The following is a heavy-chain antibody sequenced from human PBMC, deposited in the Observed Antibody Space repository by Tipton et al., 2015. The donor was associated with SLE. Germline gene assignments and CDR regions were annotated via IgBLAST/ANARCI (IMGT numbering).Heavy chain of an antibody. Sequence: TLSLTCTVSGGSISSSSYYWGWIRQPPGKGLEWIGSFYYSGSTYYNPSLKTRVTISVDTSKNQFSLKLSSVIAADTAVYYCARAAYYYDSYDYWGQGTLVTVSS. J-gene: IGHJ4*02. CDR2: FYYSGST. V-gene: IGHV4-39*07. CDR1: GGSISSSSYY. CDR3: ARAAYYYDSYDY. D-gene: IGHD3-22*01.